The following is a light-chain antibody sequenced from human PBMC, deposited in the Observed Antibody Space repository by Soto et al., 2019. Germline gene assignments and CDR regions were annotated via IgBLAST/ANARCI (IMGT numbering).Light chain of an antibody. CDR1: QGISNY. CDR3: QKNNSALAT. V-gene: IGKV1-27*01. J-gene: IGKJ1*01. Sequence: DIQMTQSPSSLSASVGDRVTITCRASQGISNYLAWYQQKPGKVPKLLIYAASTLQTGVPSRFSGSGSGTYFTLTISSLQPEDVATYYWQKNNSALATFGQGTKVEIK. CDR2: AAS.